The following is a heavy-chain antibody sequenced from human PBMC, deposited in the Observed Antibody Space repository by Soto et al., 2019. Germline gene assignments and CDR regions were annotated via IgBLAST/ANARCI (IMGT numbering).Heavy chain of an antibody. Sequence: QVQLVQSGAEVKKPGSSVKVSCKASGGTFSSYAISWVRQAPGQGLEWMGGIIPIFGTANYAQKFQGRGRITADESTSTAYMEMSSLRSEDTAVYYCARDGYYDSSGYYYGARYFDLWGRGTLVTVSS. D-gene: IGHD3-22*01. CDR2: IIPIFGTA. V-gene: IGHV1-69*01. CDR1: GGTFSSYA. CDR3: ARDGYYDSSGYYYGARYFDL. J-gene: IGHJ2*01.